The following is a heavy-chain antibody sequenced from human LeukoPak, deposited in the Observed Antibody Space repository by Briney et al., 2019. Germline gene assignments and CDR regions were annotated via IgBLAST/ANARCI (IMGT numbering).Heavy chain of an antibody. CDR2: IGGSGGST. Sequence: PGGSLRLSCAASGFTFSSYAMSWVRQAPGKGLEWVSAIGGSGGSTYYADSVKGRFTISRDNSKNTLYLQMNSLRAEDTAVYYCAKGGNYCTGGVCYYYYMDVWGKGTTVTVSS. CDR1: GFTFSSYA. D-gene: IGHD2-8*02. CDR3: AKGGNYCTGGVCYYYYMDV. J-gene: IGHJ6*03. V-gene: IGHV3-23*01.